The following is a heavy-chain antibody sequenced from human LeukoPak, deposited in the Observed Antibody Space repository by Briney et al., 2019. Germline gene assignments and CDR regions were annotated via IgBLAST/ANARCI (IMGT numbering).Heavy chain of an antibody. CDR2: ISGSGGST. D-gene: IGHD6-19*01. CDR1: GFTFSSYA. CDR3: AKRTTYSSGWYIDY. V-gene: IGHV3-23*01. J-gene: IGHJ4*02. Sequence: PGGSLRLSCAASGFTFSSYAMRWVRQAPGKGLEWVSAISGSGGSTYYADSVKGRFTISRDNSKNTLYLQVNSLRAEDTAVYYCAKRTTYSSGWYIDYWGQGTLVTVSS.